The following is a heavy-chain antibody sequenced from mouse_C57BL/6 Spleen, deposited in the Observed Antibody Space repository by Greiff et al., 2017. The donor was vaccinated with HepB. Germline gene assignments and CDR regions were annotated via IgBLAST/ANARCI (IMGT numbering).Heavy chain of an antibody. D-gene: IGHD1-1*01. Sequence: DVKLQESGPELVKPGDSVKISCKASGYSFTGYFMNWVMQSHGKSLEWIGRINPYNGDTFYNQKFKGKATLTVDKSSSTAHMELRSLTSEDSAVEYCAYITTVVEDGYFDVWGTGTTVTVSS. V-gene: IGHV1-20*01. J-gene: IGHJ1*03. CDR2: INPYNGDT. CDR3: AYITTVVEDGYFDV. CDR1: GYSFTGYF.